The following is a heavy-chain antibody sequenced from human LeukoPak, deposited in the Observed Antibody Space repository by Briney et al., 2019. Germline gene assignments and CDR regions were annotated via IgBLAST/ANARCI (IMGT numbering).Heavy chain of an antibody. Sequence: SETLSLTCTVSGGSISSYYWSWIRQPAGKGLEWIGRIYTSGSTNYNPSLKSRVTMSVDTSKNQFSLKLSPVTAADTAVYYCAREGRGRRGYSGYVQTWFDPWGQGTLVTVSS. CDR2: IYTSGST. CDR1: GGSISSYY. D-gene: IGHD5-12*01. J-gene: IGHJ5*02. CDR3: AREGRGRRGYSGYVQTWFDP. V-gene: IGHV4-4*07.